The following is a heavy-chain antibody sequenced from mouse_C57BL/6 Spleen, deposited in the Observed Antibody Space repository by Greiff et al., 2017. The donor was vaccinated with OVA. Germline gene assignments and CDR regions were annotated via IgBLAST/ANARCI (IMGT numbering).Heavy chain of an antibody. CDR3: ARSLSTMITTLYYYAMDY. D-gene: IGHD2-4*01. V-gene: IGHV1-55*01. Sequence: VQLQQPGAELVKPGASVKMSCKASGYTFTSYWITWVKQRPGQGLEWIGDIYPGSGSTNYNEKFKSKATLTVDTSSSTAYMQLSSLTSEDSAVYYCARSLSTMITTLYYYAMDYWGQGTSVTVSS. CDR2: IYPGSGST. CDR1: GYTFTSYW. J-gene: IGHJ4*01.